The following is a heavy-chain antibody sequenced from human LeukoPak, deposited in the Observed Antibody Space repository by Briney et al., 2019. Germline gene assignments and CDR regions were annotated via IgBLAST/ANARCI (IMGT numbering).Heavy chain of an antibody. CDR3: ARDRGGSGSYGAFDI. Sequence: PGGSLRLSCAASGFTFSSYWMSWVCQAPGKGLEWVANIKQDGSEKYYVDSVKGRFTISRDNAKNSLYLQMNSLRAEDTAVYYCARDRGGSGSYGAFDIWGQGTMVTVSS. D-gene: IGHD3-10*01. CDR2: IKQDGSEK. CDR1: GFTFSSYW. J-gene: IGHJ3*02. V-gene: IGHV3-7*01.